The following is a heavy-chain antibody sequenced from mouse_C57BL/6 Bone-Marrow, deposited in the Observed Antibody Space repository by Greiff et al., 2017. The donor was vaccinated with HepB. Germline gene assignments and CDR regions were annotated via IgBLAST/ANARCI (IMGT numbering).Heavy chain of an antibody. CDR1: GYTFTSYW. J-gene: IGHJ3*01. D-gene: IGHD1-1*01. CDR3: ASVVAFAY. V-gene: IGHV1-64*01. Sequence: QVQLKQPGAELVKPGASVKLSCKASGYTFTSYWMHWVKQRPGQGLEWIGMIHPNSGSTNYNEKFKSKATMTVDKSSSTAYMQRSSLTSEDSAVYYCASVVAFAYWGQGTLVTVSA. CDR2: IHPNSGST.